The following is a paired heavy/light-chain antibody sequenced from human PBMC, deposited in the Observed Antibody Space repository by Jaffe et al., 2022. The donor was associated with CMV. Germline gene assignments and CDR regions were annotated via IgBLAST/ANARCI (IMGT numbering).Heavy chain of an antibody. CDR1: GFTFSDYY. CDR3: AKYYDILTGYSVLGD. J-gene: IGHJ4*02. D-gene: IGHD3-9*01. Sequence: QVQLVESGGGLVKPGGSLRLSCAASGFTFSDYYMSWIRQAPGEGLEWVSYISSSGSTIYYADSVKGRFTISRDNAKNSLYLQMNSLRVEDTAVYYCAKYYDILTGYSVLGDWGQGTLVTVSS. CDR2: ISSSGSTI. V-gene: IGHV3-11*01.
Light chain of an antibody. J-gene: IGLJ3*02. V-gene: IGLV2-23*02. CDR1: SSDVGNYNL. CDR2: EVS. CDR3: CSYATSSAVV. Sequence: QSALTQPASVSGSPGQSITISCTGTSSDVGNYNLVSWYQQHPGKAPKLMIYEVSKRPSGVSNRFSGSKSGNTASLTISGLQAEDEADYYCCSYATSSAVVFGGGTKLTVL.